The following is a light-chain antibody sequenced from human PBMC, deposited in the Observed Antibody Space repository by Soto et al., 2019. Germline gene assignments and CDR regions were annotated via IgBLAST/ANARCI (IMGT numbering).Light chain of an antibody. Sequence: DIQMTQSPSTLSASVGDRVTITCRASQSISSFLAWYQQKPGRAPTLLIYKASTLESGVPSRFSGSGSGTEFPLTISSLQPDDFATSYCHHYNSYPLSFGQGTRLE. CDR3: HHYNSYPLS. J-gene: IGKJ5*01. CDR2: KAS. CDR1: QSISSF. V-gene: IGKV1-5*03.